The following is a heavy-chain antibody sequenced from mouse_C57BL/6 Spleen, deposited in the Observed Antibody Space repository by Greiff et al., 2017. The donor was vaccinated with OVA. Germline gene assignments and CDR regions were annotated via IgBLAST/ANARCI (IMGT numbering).Heavy chain of an antibody. CDR2: ISSGGDYI. J-gene: IGHJ3*01. V-gene: IGHV5-9-1*02. CDR3: TRAYGSSYEFAY. Sequence: EVKLVESGEGLVKPGGSLKLSCAASGFTFSSYAMSWVRQTPEKRLEWVAYISSGGDYIYYADTVKGRFTISRDNTRNTLYLQMSSLKSEDTAMYYCTRAYGSSYEFAYWGQGTLVTVSA. CDR1: GFTFSSYA. D-gene: IGHD1-1*01.